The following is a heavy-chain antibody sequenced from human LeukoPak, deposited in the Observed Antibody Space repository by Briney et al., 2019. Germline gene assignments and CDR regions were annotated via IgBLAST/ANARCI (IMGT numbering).Heavy chain of an antibody. CDR3: ARERYFDY. J-gene: IGHJ4*02. CDR1: GFTFSTCA. V-gene: IGHV3-23*01. Sequence: GGSLRLSCAASGFTFSTCAMSWVRQAPGKGLEWVSTISGGGRSTDYADSVKGHFTISKDNSKNTLYLQMNSLRAEDTAVYYCARERYFDYWGQGTLVTVSS. CDR2: ISGGGRST.